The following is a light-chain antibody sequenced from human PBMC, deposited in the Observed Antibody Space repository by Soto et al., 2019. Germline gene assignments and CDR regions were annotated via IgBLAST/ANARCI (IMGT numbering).Light chain of an antibody. CDR1: QSFSSW. Sequence: DIQMTQSPSTLSASVGDRVTITCRASQSFSSWLAWYQQKPGKAPKLLIYAASTLQSGVPSRFSGSGSGTEFTLTISSLQPDDFATYYCQQHQSYSTFGQGTKVDIK. CDR3: QQHQSYST. J-gene: IGKJ1*01. CDR2: AAS. V-gene: IGKV1-5*01.